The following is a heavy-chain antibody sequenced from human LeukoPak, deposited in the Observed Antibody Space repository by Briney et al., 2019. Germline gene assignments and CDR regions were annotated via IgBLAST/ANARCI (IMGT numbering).Heavy chain of an antibody. V-gene: IGHV4-39*01. D-gene: IGHD6-6*01. J-gene: IGHJ5*02. CDR1: GGSISSSSYY. CDR2: IYYSGST. Sequence: SEALSLTCTVSGGSISSSSYYWGWIRQPPGKGLEWIGSIYYSGSTYYNPSLKSRVTISVDTSKNQFSLKLSSVTAADTAVYYCARYSSSSGWFDPWGQGTLVTVSS. CDR3: ARYSSSSGWFDP.